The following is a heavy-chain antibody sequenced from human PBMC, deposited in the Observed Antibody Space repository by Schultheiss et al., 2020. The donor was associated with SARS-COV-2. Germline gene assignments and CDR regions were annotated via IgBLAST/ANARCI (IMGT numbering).Heavy chain of an antibody. D-gene: IGHD2-2*02. CDR2: INAGNGNT. CDR3: ARATPPRIVPAAIAFDP. CDR1: GYTFTSYA. Sequence: ASVKVSCKASGYTFTSYAMHWVRQAPGQRLEWMGWINAGNGNTKYSQKFQGRVTITRDTSASTAYMELSRLRSDDTAVYYCARATPPRIVPAAIAFDPWGQGTLVTVSS. J-gene: IGHJ5*02. V-gene: IGHV1-3*01.